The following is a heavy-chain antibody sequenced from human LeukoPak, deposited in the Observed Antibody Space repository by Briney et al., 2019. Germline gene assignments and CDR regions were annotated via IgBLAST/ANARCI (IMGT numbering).Heavy chain of an antibody. Sequence: KPSETLSLTCTVSGGSISSSSYYWGWIRQPPGKGLEWIGSIYYSGSTYYNPSLKSRVTISVDTSKNQFSLKLSSVTVADTAVYYCASIRGGFQRVVAATYRFDYWGRGTLVTVSS. D-gene: IGHD2-15*01. CDR1: GGSISSSSYY. CDR2: IYYSGST. CDR3: ASIRGGFQRVVAATYRFDY. V-gene: IGHV4-39*07. J-gene: IGHJ4*02.